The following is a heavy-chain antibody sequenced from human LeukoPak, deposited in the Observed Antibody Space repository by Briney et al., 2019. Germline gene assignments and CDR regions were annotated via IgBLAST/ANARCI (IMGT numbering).Heavy chain of an antibody. CDR2: ISSGSSYI. D-gene: IGHD6-19*01. V-gene: IGHV3-21*01. Sequence: GGSLRLSCAASGFTFSSYAMNWVRQAPGKGLEWVSSISSGSSYIYYADSVRGRFTISRDNAKNSLFLQMDGLRAEDTAVYYCARDFRAVAESYYYYYMDVWGKGTTVTVSS. J-gene: IGHJ6*03. CDR1: GFTFSSYA. CDR3: ARDFRAVAESYYYYYMDV.